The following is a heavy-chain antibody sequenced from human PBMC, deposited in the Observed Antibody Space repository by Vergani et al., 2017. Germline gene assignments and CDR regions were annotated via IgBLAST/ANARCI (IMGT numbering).Heavy chain of an antibody. Sequence: QMQLVQSGPEVKKPGTSVKVSCKASGFTFPSSALQWVRQARGQRLEWIGWIVVGSGNTNYAQKFQERVTITRDMDTSTAYMELRSLRYEDTAVYYCAATEWVSYYYYGMDVWGQGTTVTVS. D-gene: IGHD3-3*01. CDR1: GFTFPSSA. CDR3: AATEWVSYYYYGMDV. V-gene: IGHV1-58*01. J-gene: IGHJ6*02. CDR2: IVVGSGNT.